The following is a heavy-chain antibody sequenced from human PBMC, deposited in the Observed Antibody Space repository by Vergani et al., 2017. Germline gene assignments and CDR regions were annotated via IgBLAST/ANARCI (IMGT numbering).Heavy chain of an antibody. D-gene: IGHD1-1*01. CDR2: ISYDGTQK. V-gene: IGHV3-30*03. CDR1: GFTSSYHG. J-gene: IGHJ1*01. Sequence: QVHLVESGGGVVQHGRSLRRSCVVSGFTSSYHGMHWVRQAPGKGLEWVAVISYDGTQKYYADSVKGGFTISSDNSKSTLYLQMNSLRTEDTAVYYCATKSCGTPGCQIGYFREWGQGTLVTVSS. CDR3: ATKSCGTPGCQIGYFRE.